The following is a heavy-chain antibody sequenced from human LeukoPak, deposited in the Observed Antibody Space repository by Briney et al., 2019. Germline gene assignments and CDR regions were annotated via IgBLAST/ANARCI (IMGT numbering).Heavy chain of an antibody. CDR3: AKTFPYGTTWYGFCDY. J-gene: IGHJ4*02. D-gene: IGHD3-3*01. CDR1: GFPFSTYV. CDR2: INGRGYST. Sequence: GGSLRLSCTASGFPFSTYVITWVRQAPGRGLEWLSAINGRGYSTYYADSVKGRFTISRDNSKNTLYLQMNSLRAEDTAMYYCAKTFPYGTTWYGFCDYCGQGDLVTVSS. V-gene: IGHV3-23*01.